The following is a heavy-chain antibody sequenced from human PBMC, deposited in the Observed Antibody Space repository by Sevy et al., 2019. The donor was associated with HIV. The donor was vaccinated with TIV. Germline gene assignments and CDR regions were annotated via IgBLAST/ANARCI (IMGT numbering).Heavy chain of an antibody. CDR1: GFMFSNYW. D-gene: IGHD2-2*01. Sequence: GGSLRLSCVASGFMFSNYWMSSVRQAPGKGLEWVANIKRDGSEKYYVASVKGRFTISRDNAKNSLYLQMNSLRVEDTAVYYCARDCSSTSCLWGMDVWGPGTTVTVSS. CDR3: ARDCSSTSCLWGMDV. J-gene: IGHJ6*02. V-gene: IGHV3-7*03. CDR2: IKRDGSEK.